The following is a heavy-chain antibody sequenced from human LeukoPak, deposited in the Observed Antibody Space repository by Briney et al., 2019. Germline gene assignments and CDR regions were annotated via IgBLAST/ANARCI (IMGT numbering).Heavy chain of an antibody. CDR2: IKEDGSEK. Sequence: GSLRLSCAASGFSFTNFAMSWVRQAPGKGLEWVANIKEDGSEKYYVDSMKGRFTVSRDNAKNSLYLQMDSLRAEDTAVYYCARGGTFVSDYWGQGTLVTVSS. CDR1: GFSFTNFA. D-gene: IGHD1-1*01. J-gene: IGHJ4*02. CDR3: ARGGTFVSDY. V-gene: IGHV3-7*01.